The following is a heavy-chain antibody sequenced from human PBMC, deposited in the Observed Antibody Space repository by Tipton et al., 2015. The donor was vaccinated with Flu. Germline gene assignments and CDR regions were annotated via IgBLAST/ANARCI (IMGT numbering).Heavy chain of an antibody. CDR3: ARRDYSNYVSDPKSWFDP. CDR1: GGSISSSSW. J-gene: IGHJ5*02. Sequence: TLYLTCTVSGGSISSSSWWGWIRQPPGTGLEWIATIHRSGSTKYNPSLQSRVTISIDTSKDQFSLKMKSVTAADMAVYYCARRDYSNYVSDPKSWFDPWGQGTLVAVSS. V-gene: IGHV4-39*07. CDR2: IHRSGST. D-gene: IGHD4-11*01.